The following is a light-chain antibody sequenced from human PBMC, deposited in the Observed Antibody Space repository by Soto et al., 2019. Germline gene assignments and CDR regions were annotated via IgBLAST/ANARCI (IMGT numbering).Light chain of an antibody. V-gene: IGLV2-14*03. CDR2: DVI. CDR1: SSDVGGYNY. Sequence: QSALTQPAAVSGSPGESITISCAGTSSDVGGYNYVSWYQQYPGKAPKLLIYDVIKRPSGISNRFSGSKSGNTASLTIFGLQAEDEADYYCSSYRGSNSMDIFGGGTKVTVL. J-gene: IGLJ2*01. CDR3: SSYRGSNSMDI.